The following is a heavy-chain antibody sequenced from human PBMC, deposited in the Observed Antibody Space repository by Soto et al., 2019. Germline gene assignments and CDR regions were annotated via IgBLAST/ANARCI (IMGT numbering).Heavy chain of an antibody. CDR2: IYYSGST. CDR1: GGSISSSSYY. J-gene: IGHJ5*02. Sequence: QLQLQESGPGLVKPSETLSLTCTVSGGSISSSSYYWGWIRQPPGKGLEWIGSIYYSGSTYYNPSLKSRVTISVDTSKNRCSLKLSSVTAADTAVYYCATQEVGGSYVYTFDPWGQGTLVTVSS. V-gene: IGHV4-39*02. D-gene: IGHD1-26*01. CDR3: ATQEVGGSYVYTFDP.